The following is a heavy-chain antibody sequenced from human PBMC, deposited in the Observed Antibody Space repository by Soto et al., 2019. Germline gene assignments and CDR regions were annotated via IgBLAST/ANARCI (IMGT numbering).Heavy chain of an antibody. J-gene: IGHJ5*02. CDR2: INPNSGGT. D-gene: IGHD2-15*01. Sequence: QVQLVQSGAEVKKPGASVKVSCKASGYTFTGYYMHWVRQAPGQGLEWMGWINPNSGGTNYAKKFQGWVTMTRDTSISTAYMELSRLRSDDTAVYYCARGGDLYCSGGSCYSWFDPWGQGTLVTVSS. V-gene: IGHV1-2*04. CDR1: GYTFTGYY. CDR3: ARGGDLYCSGGSCYSWFDP.